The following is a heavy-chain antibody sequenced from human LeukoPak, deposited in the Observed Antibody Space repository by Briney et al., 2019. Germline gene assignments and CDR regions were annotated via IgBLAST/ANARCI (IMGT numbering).Heavy chain of an antibody. CDR2: ISGNGGST. CDR1: GFTFSSYA. V-gene: IGHV3-23*01. D-gene: IGHD3-10*01. J-gene: IGHJ4*02. CDR3: AKGPMYYYGSGSYDDY. Sequence: PGGSLRLSCAASGFTFSSYAMSWVRQAPGKGLEWVSAISGNGGSTYYADSVKGRFTISRDNSKNTLYLQMNSLRAEDTAVYYCAKGPMYYYGSGSYDDYWGQGTLVTVSS.